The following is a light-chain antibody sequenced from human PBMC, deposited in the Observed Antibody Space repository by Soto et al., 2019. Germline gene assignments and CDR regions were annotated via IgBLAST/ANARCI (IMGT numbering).Light chain of an antibody. CDR1: QSLNSH. Sequence: VWTQSPATLSLSPGAGATLSCRASQSLNSHLDWHQQKAGQTPRLLIYHASNWDSGVPDRFSGSGSGTDFTLNISRLEPEDFAVYYCQQRNNWPLTFGGGTKVDIK. V-gene: IGKV3-11*01. CDR2: HAS. J-gene: IGKJ4*01. CDR3: QQRNNWPLT.